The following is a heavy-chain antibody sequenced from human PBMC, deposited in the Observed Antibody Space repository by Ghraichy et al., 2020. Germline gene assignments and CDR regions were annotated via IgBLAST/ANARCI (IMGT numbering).Heavy chain of an antibody. Sequence: ASVKVSCKASGYTFTGYYMHWVRQAPGQGLEWMGWINPNSGGTNYAQKFQGWVTMTRDTSISTAYMELSRLRSDDTAVYYCARESSSGWLYWYFDLWGRGTLVTVSS. D-gene: IGHD6-19*01. J-gene: IGHJ2*01. CDR1: GYTFTGYY. V-gene: IGHV1-2*04. CDR3: ARESSSGWLYWYFDL. CDR2: INPNSGGT.